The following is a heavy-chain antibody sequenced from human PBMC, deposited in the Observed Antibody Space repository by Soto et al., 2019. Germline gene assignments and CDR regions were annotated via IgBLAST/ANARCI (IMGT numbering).Heavy chain of an antibody. D-gene: IGHD6-19*01. Sequence: EVQLLESGGGLVQPGGSLRLSCAASGFTFSSYAMSWVRQAPGKGQEWVSVISGSGDSTYYADSVKGRFTISRDNSKNTLYLQMNSLRAEDTAVYYCARRTSGWYLDYWGQGTLVTVSS. CDR1: GFTFSSYA. CDR3: ARRTSGWYLDY. V-gene: IGHV3-23*01. J-gene: IGHJ4*02. CDR2: ISGSGDST.